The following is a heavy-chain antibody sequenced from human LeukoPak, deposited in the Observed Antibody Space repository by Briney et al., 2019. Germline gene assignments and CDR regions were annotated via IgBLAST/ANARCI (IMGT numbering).Heavy chain of an antibody. CDR3: ARMDYYDSSGYYHSAEYFQH. J-gene: IGHJ1*01. CDR2: IYYSGST. V-gene: IGHV4-59*01. Sequence: SETLSLTCAVYGGSFSGYYWSWIRQPPGKGLEWIGYIYYSGSTNYNPSLKSRVTISVDTSKNQFSLKLSSVTAADTAVYYCARMDYYDSSGYYHSAEYFQHWGQGTLVTVSS. D-gene: IGHD3-22*01. CDR1: GGSFSGYY.